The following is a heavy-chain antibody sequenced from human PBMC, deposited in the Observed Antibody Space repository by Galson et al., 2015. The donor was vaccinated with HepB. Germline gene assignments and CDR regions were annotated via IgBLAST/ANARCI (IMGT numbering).Heavy chain of an antibody. D-gene: IGHD1-26*01. Sequence: SLRLSCAASGFIFNTYSMHWVRQAPGKGLAWVAAITSAGAKEYYAASVKGRFTISRDNSKNMLYLQINSLRAEDTAVYYCARDGMGRGSGSCSAFDYWGQGTLGTVSS. V-gene: IGHV3-30-3*01. J-gene: IGHJ4*02. CDR1: GFIFNTYS. CDR2: ITSAGAKE. CDR3: ARDGMGRGSGSCSAFDY.